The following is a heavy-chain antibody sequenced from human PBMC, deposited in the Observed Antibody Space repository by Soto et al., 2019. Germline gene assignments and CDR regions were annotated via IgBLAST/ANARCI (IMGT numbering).Heavy chain of an antibody. J-gene: IGHJ3*02. CDR2: INPSGGST. CDR3: AREFREYDFWSGQPRAPQAFDI. V-gene: IGHV1-46*03. Sequence: ASVKVSCKASGYTFTSYYTHWVRQAPGQGLEWMGIINPSGGSTSYAQKFQGRVTMTRDTSTSTVYMELSSLRSEDTAVYYCAREFREYDFWSGQPRAPQAFDIWGQGTMVTVSS. D-gene: IGHD3-3*01. CDR1: GYTFTSYY.